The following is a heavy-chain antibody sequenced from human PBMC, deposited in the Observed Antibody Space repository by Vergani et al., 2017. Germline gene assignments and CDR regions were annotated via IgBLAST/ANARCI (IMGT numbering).Heavy chain of an antibody. D-gene: IGHD2-2*01. Sequence: QVQLVESGGGVVQPGRSLRLSCAASGFTFRSYAMHWVRQAPGKGLEWVAVISYDGSNKYYADSVKGRFTISRDNSKNTLYLQMNSLRAEDTAVYYCARGGGDIVVVPGYWGQGTLVTVSS. CDR2: ISYDGSNK. CDR1: GFTFRSYA. J-gene: IGHJ4*02. V-gene: IGHV3-30-3*01. CDR3: ARGGGDIVVVPGY.